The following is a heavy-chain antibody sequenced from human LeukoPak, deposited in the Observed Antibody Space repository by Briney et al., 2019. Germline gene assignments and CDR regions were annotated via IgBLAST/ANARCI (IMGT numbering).Heavy chain of an antibody. J-gene: IGHJ6*03. CDR1: GYTFTGYY. CDR2: INPNSGTT. D-gene: IGHD6-13*01. Sequence: ASVKVSCKASGYTFTGYYMHWVRQAPGQGLEWMGWINPNSGTTNYAQKFQGRVTMTRDTSISTAYMDLRRLRSDDTAVYYCARGVKQQLLCYYYYMDVWGKGTTVTVSS. CDR3: ARGVKQQLLCYYYYMDV. V-gene: IGHV1-2*02.